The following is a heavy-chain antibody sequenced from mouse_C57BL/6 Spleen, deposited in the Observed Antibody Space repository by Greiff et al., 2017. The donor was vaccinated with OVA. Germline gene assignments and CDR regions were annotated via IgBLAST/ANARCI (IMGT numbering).Heavy chain of an antibody. CDR2: INPNYGTT. CDR3: ASPITTVAQGFAY. CDR1: GYSFTDYN. J-gene: IGHJ3*01. Sequence: EVKLMESGPELVKPGASVKISCKASGYSFTDYNMNWVKQSNGKSLEWIGVINPNYGTTSYNQKFKGKATLTVDQSSSTAYMQLNSLTSEDSAVYYCASPITTVAQGFAYWGQGTLVTVSA. V-gene: IGHV1-39*01. D-gene: IGHD1-1*01.